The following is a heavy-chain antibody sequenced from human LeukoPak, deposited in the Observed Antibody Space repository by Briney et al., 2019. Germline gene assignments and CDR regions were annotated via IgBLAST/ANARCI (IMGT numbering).Heavy chain of an antibody. CDR2: IYYSGST. Sequence: PSETLSLTCTVSGGYISGYYWSWIRQPPGGGLEWIGYIYYSGSTNYNPSLKSRVTTSVDTAKKQFSLKLSSVTAADTAVYYCARGYFDRSGNYYFGYWGRGTLVAVSS. CDR1: GGYISGYY. CDR3: ARGYFDRSGNYYFGY. D-gene: IGHD3-22*01. V-gene: IGHV4-59*01. J-gene: IGHJ4*02.